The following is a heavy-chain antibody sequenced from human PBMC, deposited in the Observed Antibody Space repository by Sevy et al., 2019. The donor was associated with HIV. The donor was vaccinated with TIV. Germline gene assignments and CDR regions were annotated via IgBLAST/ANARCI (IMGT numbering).Heavy chain of an antibody. Sequence: GESLKISCAASGFTFSNAWMSWDRQAPGRGLEWVGLIRSTPDGGPADYAAPVKGRFTISRDDSKNTLYLQMNSLKTEDTALYYCTTDAHDYSNYPSPYYFDNWGHGTLVTVSS. D-gene: IGHD4-4*01. CDR2: IRSTPDGGPA. J-gene: IGHJ4*01. V-gene: IGHV3-15*01. CDR3: TTDAHDYSNYPSPYYFDN. CDR1: GFTFSNAW.